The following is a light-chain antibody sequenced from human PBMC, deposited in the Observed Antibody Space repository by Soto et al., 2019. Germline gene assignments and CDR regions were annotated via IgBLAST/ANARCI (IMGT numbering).Light chain of an antibody. J-gene: IGKJ1*01. CDR3: QQYYSTPQP. Sequence: DIVMTQSPDSLAVSLGERATINCKSSQSVLYSSNNKNYLAWYQQKPGQPPKLLIYWASTRESGVPDRFSGSGSGTDFTLTISSLQAEDVAVYYXQQYYSTPQPFGQGTKVEIK. V-gene: IGKV4-1*01. CDR1: QSVLYSSNNKNY. CDR2: WAS.